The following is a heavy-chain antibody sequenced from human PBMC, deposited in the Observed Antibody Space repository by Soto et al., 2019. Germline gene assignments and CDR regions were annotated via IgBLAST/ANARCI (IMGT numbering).Heavy chain of an antibody. D-gene: IGHD3-10*01. V-gene: IGHV4-59*01. CDR1: DGSISSYY. Sequence: PAETLSLTCSVSDGSISSYYWSWIWQPPGKGLEWIGYIYYSGNTNYNTNYNPSLKSRVTISVDTSKNQFSLKLNSVTAADTAVYYCARAEFRSRSLDYYYGMDVWGQGTTVTVSS. CDR2: IYYSGNT. J-gene: IGHJ6*02. CDR3: ARAEFRSRSLDYYYGMDV.